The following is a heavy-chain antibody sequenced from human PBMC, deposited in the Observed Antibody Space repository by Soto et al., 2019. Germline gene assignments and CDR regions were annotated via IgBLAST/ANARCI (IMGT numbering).Heavy chain of an antibody. J-gene: IGHJ6*01. CDR2: TIPIFGTA. D-gene: IGHD6-13*01. CDR1: GGTFSSYA. Sequence: SVNVSCKASGGTFSSYAISWVRQAPGQGLEWMGGTIPIFGTANYAQKFQGRVTITADESTSTAYMELSSLRSEDTAVYYCASPASGPAAAVAHYYYATDVWGQGTKVKVS. CDR3: ASPASGPAAAVAHYYYATDV. V-gene: IGHV1-69*13.